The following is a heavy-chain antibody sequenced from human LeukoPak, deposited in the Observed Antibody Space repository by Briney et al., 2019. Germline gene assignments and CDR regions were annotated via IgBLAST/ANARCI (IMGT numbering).Heavy chain of an antibody. J-gene: IGHJ4*02. D-gene: IGHD3-10*01. Sequence: GASVKVSCKASGYTFTSYGISWVRQAPGQGLEWMGWISAYNGNTNYAQKLQGRVTMTTDTSTSTAYMELRSLRSDDTAVYYCASGAPEGGSGSYLFDYWGQGTLVTVSS. V-gene: IGHV1-18*01. CDR1: GYTFTSYG. CDR3: ASGAPEGGSGSYLFDY. CDR2: ISAYNGNT.